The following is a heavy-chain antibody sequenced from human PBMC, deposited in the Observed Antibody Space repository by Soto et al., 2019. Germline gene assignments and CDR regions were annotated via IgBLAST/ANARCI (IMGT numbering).Heavy chain of an antibody. CDR3: AHIQEWLRFEGGLDY. Sequence: QITLKESGPPLVKPTQTLTLTCTFSGFSLSTSGVGVGWIRQPPGKALEWLALIYWDDDKRYSPSLKSRLTITKDTTKNQVVLTMTHMDPVDTAPYYCAHIQEWLRFEGGLDYWGQGTLVTVSS. CDR2: IYWDDDK. D-gene: IGHD5-12*01. J-gene: IGHJ4*02. V-gene: IGHV2-5*02. CDR1: GFSLSTSGVG.